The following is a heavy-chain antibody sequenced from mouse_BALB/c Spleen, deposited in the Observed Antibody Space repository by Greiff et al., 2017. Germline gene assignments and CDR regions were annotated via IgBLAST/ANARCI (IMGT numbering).Heavy chain of an antibody. D-gene: IGHD2-10*02. CDR2: IYPGDVDT. J-gene: IGHJ1*01. CDR3: ARRGPSYRYFDV. V-gene: IGHV1-87*01. Sequence: QVQLQQSGAELARPGASVKLSCKASGYTFTSYWMQWVKQRPGQGLEWIGAIYPGDVDTRYTQKFKGKATLTADKSSSTAYMQLSSLASEDSAVYYCARRGPSYRYFDVWGAGTTVTGTS. CDR1: GYTFTSYW.